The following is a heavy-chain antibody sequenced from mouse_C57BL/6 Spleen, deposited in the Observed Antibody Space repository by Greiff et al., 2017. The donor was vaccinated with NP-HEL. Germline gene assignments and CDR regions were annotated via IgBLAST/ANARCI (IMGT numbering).Heavy chain of an antibody. V-gene: IGHV5-4*01. CDR2: ISNGGSYT. J-gene: IGHJ1*01. CDR3: SRDIGLLQYFDV. CDR1: GFTFSSYA. Sequence: EVQVVESGGGLVKPGGSLKLSCAASGFTFSSYAMPWVSQTPGKRLEWVATISNGGSYTYYTDNVKGRFTISRDNAKNNLYLQMSKLKSEDTAMYYLSRDIGLLQYFDVWGQGTTVTVSS. D-gene: IGHD2-3*01.